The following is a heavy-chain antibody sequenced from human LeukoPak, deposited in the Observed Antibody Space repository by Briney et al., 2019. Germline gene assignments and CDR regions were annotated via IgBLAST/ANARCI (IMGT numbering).Heavy chain of an antibody. CDR3: ARLAYCGGDCYWVSYFDY. CDR2: IYHSGST. V-gene: IGHV4-38-2*01. Sequence: PSETLSLTCAVSGYSISSGYYWGWIRQPPGKGLEWIGSIYHSGSTYYNPSLKSRVTISVDTSKNQFSLKLNSVTAADTAVYYCARLAYCGGDCYWVSYFDYWGQGTLVTVSS. CDR1: GYSISSGYY. D-gene: IGHD2-21*01. J-gene: IGHJ4*02.